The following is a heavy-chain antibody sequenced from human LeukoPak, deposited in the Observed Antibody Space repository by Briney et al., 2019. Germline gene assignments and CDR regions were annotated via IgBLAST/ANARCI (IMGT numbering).Heavy chain of an antibody. V-gene: IGHV1-8*01. CDR1: GYTFTSYD. D-gene: IGHD6-6*01. CDR3: ARPPLYSSSLYYYMDV. Sequence: PGASVKVSCKASGYTFTSYDINWVRQATGQGLEWMGWMNPNSGNTGYAQKFQGRVTMTRNTSISTAYMELSSLRSEDTAVYYCARPPLYSSSLYYYMDVWGKGTTVTVSS. J-gene: IGHJ6*03. CDR2: MNPNSGNT.